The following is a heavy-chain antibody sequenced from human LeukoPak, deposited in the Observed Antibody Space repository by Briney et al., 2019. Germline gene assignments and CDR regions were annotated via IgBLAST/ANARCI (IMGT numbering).Heavy chain of an antibody. CDR1: GGSISSYY. D-gene: IGHD3-9*01. V-gene: IGHV4-59*01. CDR3: ARGSGYYDILTGPDDYYGMDV. Sequence: PSETLSLTCTVSGGSISSYYWSWIRQPPGKGLEWIGYIYYSGSTNYNPSLKSRVTISVHTSKNQFSLKLSSVTAADTAVYYCARGSGYYDILTGPDDYYGMDVWGQGTTVTVSS. J-gene: IGHJ6*02. CDR2: IYYSGST.